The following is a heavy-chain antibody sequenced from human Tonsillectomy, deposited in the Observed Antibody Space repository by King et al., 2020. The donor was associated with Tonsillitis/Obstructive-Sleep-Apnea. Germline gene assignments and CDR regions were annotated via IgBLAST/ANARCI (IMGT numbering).Heavy chain of an antibody. CDR3: AKDVVVVAVSNGFDI. D-gene: IGHD2-15*01. CDR1: GFTFSNYA. J-gene: IGHJ3*02. V-gene: IGHV3-23*04. Sequence: QLVQSWGDLVQPGGSLRLSCAASGFTFSNYAMSWGRQAPGKGLEWVSAISCSGGSTFYADSVKGRFNISRDNSKNTLYLQMNSLRAEDTAVYYCAKDVVVVAVSNGFDIWGQGTMVTVSS. CDR2: ISCSGGST.